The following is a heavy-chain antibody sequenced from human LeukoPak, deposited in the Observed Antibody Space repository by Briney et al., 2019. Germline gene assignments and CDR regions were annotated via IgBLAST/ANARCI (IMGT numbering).Heavy chain of an antibody. CDR2: ISGSGGST. D-gene: IGHD6-13*01. J-gene: IGHJ4*02. CDR3: AKDYIAGASLKHPMPFDY. CDR1: GFTFSSYA. Sequence: GGSLRLSCAASGFTFSSYAMSWVRQAPWKGLEWVSAISGSGGSTYYADSVKGRFTISRDNSKNTLYLQMNSLRAEDTAVYYCAKDYIAGASLKHPMPFDYWGQGTLVTVSS. V-gene: IGHV3-23*01.